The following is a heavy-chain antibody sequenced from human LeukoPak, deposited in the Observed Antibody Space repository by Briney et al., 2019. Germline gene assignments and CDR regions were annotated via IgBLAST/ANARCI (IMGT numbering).Heavy chain of an antibody. Sequence: GGSLRLSCAVSGFTFDDYAMHWVRQAPGKGLEWVSGISWNSGSIDYADSVKGRFTISRDNAKNSLYLQMNSLRAEDTALYYCAKGASIAVAGTLDYWGQGTLVTVSS. D-gene: IGHD6-19*01. CDR3: AKGASIAVAGTLDY. V-gene: IGHV3-9*01. CDR2: ISWNSGSI. CDR1: GFTFDDYA. J-gene: IGHJ4*02.